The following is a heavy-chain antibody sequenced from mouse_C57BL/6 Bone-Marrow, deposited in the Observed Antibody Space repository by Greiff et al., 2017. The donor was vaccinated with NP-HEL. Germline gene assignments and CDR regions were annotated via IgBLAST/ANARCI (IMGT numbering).Heavy chain of an antibody. V-gene: IGHV1-42*01. CDR1: GYSFTGYY. D-gene: IGHD2-4*01. J-gene: IGHJ4*01. CDR2: INPSTGGT. CDR3: ARGDYDYDDAMDY. Sequence: VQLQQSGPELVKPGASVKISCKASGYSFTGYYMNWVKQSPEKSLEWIGEINPSTGGTTYNQKFKAKATLTVDKSSSTAYMQLKSLTSEDSAVYYCARGDYDYDDAMDYWGQGTSVTVSS.